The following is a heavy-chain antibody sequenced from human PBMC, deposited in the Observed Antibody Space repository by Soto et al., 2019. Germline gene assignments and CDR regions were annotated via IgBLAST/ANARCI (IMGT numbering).Heavy chain of an antibody. CDR3: AKAMVVVTAISGGGGFDK. CDR2: ISYDGSNK. V-gene: IGHV3-30*18. J-gene: IGHJ3*02. CDR1: WFTPRSYG. Sequence: GGAPRLSCAASWFTPRSYGMHRVRQGPGQGVEWVAVISYDGSNKYCADSVKGRFTISRDNSKNTLYLQMNSLRAEDTAVYYCAKAMVVVTAISGGGGFDKWGQGTLVTVSS. D-gene: IGHD2-21*02.